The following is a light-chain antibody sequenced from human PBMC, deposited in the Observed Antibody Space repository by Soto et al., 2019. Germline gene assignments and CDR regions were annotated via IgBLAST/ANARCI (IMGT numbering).Light chain of an antibody. CDR1: QSVTSNY. CDR2: GAS. J-gene: IGKJ1*01. CDR3: QHYGYSQWT. Sequence: DIVLAQSPGTLSLSPGEGATLSCRASQSVTSNYLAWYQQKPGQAPRLLTYGASSRATGIPDRFSGSESGTECTLTIRRLEPEDFAVYFCQHYGYSQWTFGQGTKVDIK. V-gene: IGKV3-20*01.